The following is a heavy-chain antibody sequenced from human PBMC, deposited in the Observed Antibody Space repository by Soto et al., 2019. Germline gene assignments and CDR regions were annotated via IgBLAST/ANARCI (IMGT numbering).Heavy chain of an antibody. V-gene: IGHV3-30-3*01. CDR1: GFTFSSYA. Sequence: GGSLRLSCAASGFTFSSYAMHWVRQAPGKGLEWVAVISYDGSNKYYADSVKGRFTISRDNSKNTLYLQMNSLRAEDTAVYYCARDLILGRNYVGRLDYYYGMDVWGQGTTVTVSS. CDR2: ISYDGSNK. CDR3: ARDLILGRNYVGRLDYYYGMDV. D-gene: IGHD1-7*01. J-gene: IGHJ6*02.